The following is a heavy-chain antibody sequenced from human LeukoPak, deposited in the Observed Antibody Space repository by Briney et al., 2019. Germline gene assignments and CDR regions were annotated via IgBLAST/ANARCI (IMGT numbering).Heavy chain of an antibody. CDR3: ARGYLAYYGMDV. J-gene: IGHJ6*02. Sequence: GGSLRLSCAASGFTFSSYDMHWVRQATGKGLEWVSAIGTAGDTYYLGSVKGRFTISRENAKNSLYLQMNSLRAGDTAVYYCARGYLAYYGMDVWGQGTTVTVSS. V-gene: IGHV3-13*01. CDR1: GFTFSSYD. D-gene: IGHD5-18*01. CDR2: IGTAGDT.